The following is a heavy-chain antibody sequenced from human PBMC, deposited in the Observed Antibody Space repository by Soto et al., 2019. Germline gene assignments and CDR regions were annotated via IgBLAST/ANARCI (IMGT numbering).Heavy chain of an antibody. Sequence: LSLTCAASGFTFSSYWMSWVRQAPGKGLEWVANIKQDGSEKYYVDSVKGRFTISRDNAKNSLYLQMNSLRAEDTAVYYCARDRASGTTGSYYYYYYMDVWGKGTTVTVSS. CDR3: ARDRASGTTGSYYYYYYMDV. D-gene: IGHD4-17*01. V-gene: IGHV3-7*01. CDR2: IKQDGSEK. J-gene: IGHJ6*03. CDR1: GFTFSSYW.